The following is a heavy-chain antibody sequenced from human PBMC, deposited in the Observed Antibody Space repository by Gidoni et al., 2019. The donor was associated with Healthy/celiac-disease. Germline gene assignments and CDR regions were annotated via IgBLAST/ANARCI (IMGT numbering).Heavy chain of an antibody. D-gene: IGHD3-3*01. V-gene: IGHV3-11*05. CDR2: ISSSSSYT. CDR3: AREEGLYPYYFDY. CDR1: GFTFSDYY. J-gene: IGHJ4*02. Sequence: QVQLVESGGGLVKPGGSLRLSCAASGFTFSDYYMSWIRQAPGKGLEWVSYISSSSSYTNYADSVKGRFTISRDNAKNSLYLQMNSLRAEDTAVYYCAREEGLYPYYFDYWGQGTLVTVSS.